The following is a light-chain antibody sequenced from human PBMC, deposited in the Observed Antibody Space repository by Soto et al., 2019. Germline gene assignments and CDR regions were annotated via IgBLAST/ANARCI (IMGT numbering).Light chain of an antibody. CDR1: SSDIGIYKY. CDR3: SSYTTSSTRV. Sequence: QSFLTQPASVSGSPGQSIAISCTGSSSDIGIYKYVSWYQQHPGKVPKLIIYEVTNRPSGVSNRFSGSKSGNTASLTISGLQAEDEADYYCSSYTTSSTRVFGPGTKVTVL. V-gene: IGLV2-14*01. J-gene: IGLJ1*01. CDR2: EVT.